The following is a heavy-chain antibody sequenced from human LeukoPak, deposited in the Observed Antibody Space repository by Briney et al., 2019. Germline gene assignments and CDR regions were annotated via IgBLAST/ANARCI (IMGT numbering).Heavy chain of an antibody. CDR2: INHSGST. D-gene: IGHD3-22*01. CDR1: GGSFSGYY. J-gene: IGHJ6*03. V-gene: IGHV4-34*01. Sequence: SETLSLTCAVYGGSFSGYYWSWIRQPPGKGLEWIGEINHSGSTNYNPSLKSRVTISVDTSKNQFSLKLSSVTAADTAVYYCARAFGYYYDSSGYYPRYYYMDVWGKGTTVTVSS. CDR3: ARAFGYYYDSSGYYPRYYYMDV.